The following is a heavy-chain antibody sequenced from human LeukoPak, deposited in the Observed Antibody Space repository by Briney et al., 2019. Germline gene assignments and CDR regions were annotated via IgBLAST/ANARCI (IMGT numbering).Heavy chain of an antibody. CDR2: ISWNSGSI. D-gene: IGHD3-9*01. V-gene: IGHV3-9*01. J-gene: IGHJ3*02. Sequence: GGSLRLSCSASGLTLSGYWMHWVRQIPGKGLEWVSGISWNSGSIGYADSVKGRFTISRDNAKNSLYLQMNSLRAEDTALYYCAKDKSSGYSDAFDIWGQGTMVAVSS. CDR3: AKDKSSGYSDAFDI. CDR1: GLTLSGYW.